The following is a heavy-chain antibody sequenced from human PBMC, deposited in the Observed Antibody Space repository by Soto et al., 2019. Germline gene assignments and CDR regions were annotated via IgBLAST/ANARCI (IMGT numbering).Heavy chain of an antibody. Sequence: ASVKVSCKASGYTFTSYGISWVRQAPGQGLEWMGWISAYNGNTNYAQKLQGRVTMTTDTSTSTAYMELRSLRSDDTAMYYCARDIEHLGAFDYWGQGTLVTVSS. J-gene: IGHJ4*02. CDR3: ARDIEHLGAFDY. CDR1: GYTFTSYG. CDR2: ISAYNGNT. D-gene: IGHD3-3*01. V-gene: IGHV1-18*04.